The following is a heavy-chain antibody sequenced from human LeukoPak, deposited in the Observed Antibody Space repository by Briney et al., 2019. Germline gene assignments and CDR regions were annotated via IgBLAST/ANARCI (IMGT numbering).Heavy chain of an antibody. CDR3: ARGRDRPKAGDH. V-gene: IGHV4-34*01. J-gene: IGHJ4*02. Sequence: SETLSLTCTVSGGSISSYYCSWIRQPPGKGLEWIGEIHPHGIFYYNSSLTSRVTISIDTSKSQFSLRLTSVTAADTAFYYCARGRDRPKAGDHWGQGSLVTVSS. CDR1: GGSISSYY. D-gene: IGHD5-24*01. CDR2: IHPHGIF.